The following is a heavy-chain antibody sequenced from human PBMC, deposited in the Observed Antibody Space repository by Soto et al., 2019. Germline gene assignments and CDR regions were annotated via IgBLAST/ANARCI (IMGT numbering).Heavy chain of an antibody. Sequence: QVQLVQSGAEVKKPGSSVKVSCKASGGTFSSYALSWVRQAPGQGLEWMGGIIPIFGTANYAQKFQGRVTITADESTSTAYMELSSLRSEDTAVYYCARGLRFLEWFESWFDPWGQGTLVTVSS. D-gene: IGHD3-3*01. J-gene: IGHJ5*02. CDR2: IIPIFGTA. CDR3: ARGLRFLEWFESWFDP. CDR1: GGTFSSYA. V-gene: IGHV1-69*01.